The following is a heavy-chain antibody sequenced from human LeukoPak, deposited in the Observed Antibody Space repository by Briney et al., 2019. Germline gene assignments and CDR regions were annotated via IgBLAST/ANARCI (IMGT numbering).Heavy chain of an antibody. Sequence: SETLSLTCAVYGRSFSGYYWSWIRQPPGKGLEWIGEINHSGSTNYNPSLKSRVTISVDTSKNQFSLKLSSVTAADTAVYYCARGRYYYGSGSYALGWFDPWGQGTLVTVSS. CDR3: ARGRYYYGSGSYALGWFDP. CDR1: GRSFSGYY. V-gene: IGHV4-34*01. D-gene: IGHD3-10*01. CDR2: INHSGST. J-gene: IGHJ5*02.